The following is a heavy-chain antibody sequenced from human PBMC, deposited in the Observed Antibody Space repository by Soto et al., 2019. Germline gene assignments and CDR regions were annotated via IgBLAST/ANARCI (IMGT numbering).Heavy chain of an antibody. J-gene: IGHJ6*02. CDR2: ISGSGGST. CDR3: AKCETSSSWLYGMDV. CDR1: GFTFSSYA. Sequence: HPGGSLRLSCAASGFTFSSYAMSWVRQAPGKGLEWVSAISGSGGSTYYADSVKGRFTISRDNSKNTLYLQMNSLRAEGTAVYYCAKCETSSSWLYGMDVWGQGTTVTVSS. D-gene: IGHD6-13*01. V-gene: IGHV3-23*01.